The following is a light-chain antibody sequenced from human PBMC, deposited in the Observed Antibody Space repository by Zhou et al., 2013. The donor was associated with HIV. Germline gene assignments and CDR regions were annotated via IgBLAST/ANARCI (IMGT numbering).Light chain of an antibody. CDR1: QSISSY. V-gene: IGKV3-11*01. Sequence: EIVLTQSPATLSLSPGERATLSCRASQSISSYLGWYQQRPGQAPRLLIYDASHRATGIPARFSGSGSGTDFTLTISSLEPEDFAVYYCQQRSNWPRTFGGGTKVHIK. J-gene: IGKJ4*01. CDR2: DAS. CDR3: QQRSNWPRT.